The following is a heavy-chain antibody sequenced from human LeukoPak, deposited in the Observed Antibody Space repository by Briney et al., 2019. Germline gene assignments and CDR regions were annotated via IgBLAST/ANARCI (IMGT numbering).Heavy chain of an antibody. CDR3: ARSHYYESSGSNNNWFGP. CDR2: INHSGST. J-gene: IGHJ5*02. CDR1: GGSFSGYY. Sequence: SETLSLTCAVYGGSFSGYYWSWLRQPPGKGLEWIGEINHSGSTNSNPSLKSRVTISVDTAKIQFSLKLSSVTAADTALYYCARSHYYESSGSNNNWFGPWGQGTLVTVSS. D-gene: IGHD3-22*01. V-gene: IGHV4-34*01.